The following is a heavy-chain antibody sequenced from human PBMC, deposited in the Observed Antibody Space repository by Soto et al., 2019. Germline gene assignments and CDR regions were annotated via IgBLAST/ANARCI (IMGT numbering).Heavy chain of an antibody. CDR1: GGSISSYY. D-gene: IGHD6-13*01. V-gene: IGHV4-59*01. CDR3: AGGYSSSRYGVDYYYYGMDV. J-gene: IGHJ6*02. Sequence: SETLSLTCTVSGGSISSYYWSWIRQPPGKGLEWIGYIYYSGSTNYNPSLKSRVTISVDTSKNQFSLKLSSVTAADTAVYYCAGGYSSSRYGVDYYYYGMDVWGQGTTVTVSS. CDR2: IYYSGST.